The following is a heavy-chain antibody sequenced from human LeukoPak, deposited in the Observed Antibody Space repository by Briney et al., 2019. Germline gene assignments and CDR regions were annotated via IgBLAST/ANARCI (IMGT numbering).Heavy chain of an antibody. CDR3: ARAHAHCTNGVCYKGGYFDY. CDR1: GFTFSSYS. Sequence: PGGSLRLSCAASGFTFSSYSMNWVRQAPGRGLEWVSSISTSSSYIHYADSVKGRFTISRDNAKNSLYLQMNSLRAEDTAVYYCARAHAHCTNGVCYKGGYFDYWGQGTPVTVSS. CDR2: ISTSSSYI. J-gene: IGHJ4*02. V-gene: IGHV3-21*01. D-gene: IGHD2-8*01.